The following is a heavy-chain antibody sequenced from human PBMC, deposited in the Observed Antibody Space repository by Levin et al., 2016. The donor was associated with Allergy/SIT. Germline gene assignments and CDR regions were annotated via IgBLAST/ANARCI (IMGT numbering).Heavy chain of an antibody. CDR1: GFTFTSSA. D-gene: IGHD3-16*02. Sequence: SVKVSCKASGFTFTSSAVQWVRQARGQRLEWIGWIVVGSGNTNYAQKFQERVTITRDMSTSTAYMELSSLRSEDTAVYYCAAGEAFGGVIARFGYWDQGTLVTVSS. J-gene: IGHJ4*02. V-gene: IGHV1-58*01. CDR3: AAGEAFGGVIARFGY. CDR2: IVVGSGNT.